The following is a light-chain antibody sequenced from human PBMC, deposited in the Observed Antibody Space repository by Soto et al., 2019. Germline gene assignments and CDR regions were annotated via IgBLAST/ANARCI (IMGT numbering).Light chain of an antibody. Sequence: QSVLTQPPSASGTPGQKVTISCSGGRSNLGSKPVNWYQQQLPGTAPKLLIYSSNQRPSGVPDRFSASKSGTSASLAISGLQSEDEATYYCSAWDDSLYVPVFGGGTKLTVL. CDR2: SSN. J-gene: IGLJ2*01. V-gene: IGLV1-44*01. CDR1: RSNLGSKP. CDR3: SAWDDSLYVPV.